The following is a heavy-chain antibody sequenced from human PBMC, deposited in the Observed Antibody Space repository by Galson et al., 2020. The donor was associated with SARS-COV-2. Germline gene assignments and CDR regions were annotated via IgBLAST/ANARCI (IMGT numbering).Heavy chain of an antibody. V-gene: IGHV4-39*07. J-gene: IGHJ4*02. CDR3: ARATTISSARGGFDS. CDR1: GDSISSGSYY. Sequence: ASATLSLTCTVSGDSISSGSYYWGWLRQPPGKGLEWMGSIYYSGITHYNPTLKSRVTISIDTSKNQFSLKLNSVTAADAAVYYCARATTISSARGGFDSWGQGTLVTVSS. D-gene: IGHD4-4*01. CDR2: IYYSGIT.